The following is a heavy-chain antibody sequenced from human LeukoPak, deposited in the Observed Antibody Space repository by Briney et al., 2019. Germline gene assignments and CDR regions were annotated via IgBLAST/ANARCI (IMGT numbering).Heavy chain of an antibody. CDR3: AKDALKKIVRAKNYYYMDV. CDR1: GFTFSSYG. CDR2: IRYDGSNK. V-gene: IGHV3-30*02. Sequence: PGGSLRLSCAASGFTFSSYGMHWVRQAPGKGLEWVAFIRYDGSNKYYADSVKGRFTISRDNSKNTLYLQMNSLRAEDTAVYYCAKDALKKIVRAKNYYYMDVWGKGTTVTVSS. D-gene: IGHD1-26*01. J-gene: IGHJ6*03.